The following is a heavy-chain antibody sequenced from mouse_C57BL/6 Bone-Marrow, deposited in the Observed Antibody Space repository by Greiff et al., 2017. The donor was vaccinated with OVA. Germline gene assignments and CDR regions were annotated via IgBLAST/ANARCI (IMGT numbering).Heavy chain of an antibody. Sequence: EVKLMESGGGLVQPGGSMKLSCVASGFTFSNYWMNWVRQSPGKGLEWVAQISLKSDNYATHYAVSVKGRFTITRDDSKSSVYLQMNNLRAEDTGIYYCAGLYYDSGEGYFDYWGQGTTLTVSS. CDR1: GFTFSNYW. D-gene: IGHD2-4*01. J-gene: IGHJ2*01. CDR3: AGLYYDSGEGYFDY. CDR2: ISLKSDNYAT. V-gene: IGHV6-3*01.